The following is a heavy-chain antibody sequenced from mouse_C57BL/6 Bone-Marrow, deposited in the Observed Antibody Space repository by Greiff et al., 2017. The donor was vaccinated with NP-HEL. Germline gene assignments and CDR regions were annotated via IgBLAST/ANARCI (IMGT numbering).Heavy chain of an antibody. J-gene: IGHJ1*03. CDR1: GYTFTSYW. CDR2: IHPNSGST. CDR3: AREDYYGSSHVHWYFDV. D-gene: IGHD1-1*01. Sequence: VQLQQPGAELVKPGASVKLSCKASGYTFTSYWMHWVKQRPGQGLEWIGMIHPNSGSTNYNEKFKSKATLTVDKSSSTAYMQLSSLTSEDSAVYYCAREDYYGSSHVHWYFDVWGTGTTVTVSS. V-gene: IGHV1-64*01.